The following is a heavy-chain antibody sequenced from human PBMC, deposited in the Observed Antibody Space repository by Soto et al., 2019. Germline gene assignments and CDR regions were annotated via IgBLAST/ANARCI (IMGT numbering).Heavy chain of an antibody. Sequence: EVQLLESGGGLVQPGGSLRLSCAASGFTFNKYVMNWVRQAPGKGLEWVSGISGSAGTTYYADSVKGRFTISRDNSEDTLYLQINSLRPEDTAGYYCAKTRLYEATGYHRDGLDVWGKGQWSPSLQ. D-gene: IGHD3-9*01. CDR1: GFTFNKYV. CDR2: ISGSAGTT. J-gene: IGHJ3*01. V-gene: IGHV3-23*01. CDR3: AKTRLYEATGYHRDGLDV.